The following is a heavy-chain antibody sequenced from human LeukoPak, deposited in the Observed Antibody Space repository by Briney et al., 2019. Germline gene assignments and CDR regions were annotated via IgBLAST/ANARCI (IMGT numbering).Heavy chain of an antibody. J-gene: IGHJ4*02. CDR3: AKVSHRGYSYGQHYYFDY. V-gene: IGHV3-30*02. CDR2: IRYDGSNK. CDR1: GFTFSSYG. Sequence: PGGSLRLSCAASGFTFSSYGMHWVRQAPGKGLEWVAFIRYDGSNKYYADSVKGRFTISRDNSKNTLFLQMNSLRAEDTAVYYCAKVSHRGYSYGQHYYFDYWGQGTLVTVSS. D-gene: IGHD5-18*01.